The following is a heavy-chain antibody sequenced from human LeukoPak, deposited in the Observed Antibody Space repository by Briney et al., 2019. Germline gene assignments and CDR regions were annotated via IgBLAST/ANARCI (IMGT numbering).Heavy chain of an antibody. V-gene: IGHV3-21*01. J-gene: IGHJ4*02. CDR2: ISSSSNYM. Sequence: KAGGSLRLSCAASGFTFSRNAMNWVRQAPGKGLEWVSFISSSSNYMSYADPVKGRFTISRDNAKNSLYLQMNSLRAEDTAVYYCARPLDSSNNYFDYWGQGTLVTVSA. CDR3: ARPLDSSNNYFDY. D-gene: IGHD6-13*01. CDR1: GFTFSRNA.